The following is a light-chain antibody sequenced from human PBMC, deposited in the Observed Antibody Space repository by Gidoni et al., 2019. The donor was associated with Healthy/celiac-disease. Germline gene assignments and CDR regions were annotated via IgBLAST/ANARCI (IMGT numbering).Light chain of an antibody. CDR3: QSYDSSLSGWV. Sequence: QSVLPQPLSVSGAPAQRVTISCTGSSSNIGAGYDVHWYQRLPGTAPKLLIYGNSNRPSGVPDRFSGSKSGTSAALAITGLQAEDEADYYCQSYDSSLSGWVFGGGTKLTVL. CDR2: GNS. CDR1: SSNIGAGYD. V-gene: IGLV1-40*01. J-gene: IGLJ3*02.